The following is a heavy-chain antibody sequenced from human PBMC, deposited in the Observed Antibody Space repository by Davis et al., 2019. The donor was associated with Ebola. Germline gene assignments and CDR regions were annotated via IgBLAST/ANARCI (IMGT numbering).Heavy chain of an antibody. D-gene: IGHD1-26*01. CDR3: ARVSRMGATPVKY. CDR2: ISSSGSTI. CDR1: GFTFSNYN. V-gene: IGHV3-48*04. J-gene: IGHJ4*02. Sequence: GESLKISCAASGFTFSNYNMNWVRQAPGKGLEWVSYISSSGSTIYYADSVKGRFTISRDNAKNSLYLQMNSLRAEDTAVYYCARVSRMGATPVKYWGQGTLVTVSS.